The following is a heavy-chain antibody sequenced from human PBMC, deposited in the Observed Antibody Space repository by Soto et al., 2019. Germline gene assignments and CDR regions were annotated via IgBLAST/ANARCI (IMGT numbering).Heavy chain of an antibody. CDR3: ARGGREDIVVHYYYYYGMDV. CDR2: ISYDGSNK. J-gene: IGHJ6*02. V-gene: IGHV3-30-3*01. D-gene: IGHD2-2*01. CDR1: GFTFSSYA. Sequence: GGSLRLSCAASGFTFSSYAMHWVRQAPGKGLEWVAVISYDGSNKYYADPVKGRFTISRDNSKNTLYLQMNSLRAEDTAVYYCARGGREDIVVHYYYYYGMDVWGQGTTVTVSS.